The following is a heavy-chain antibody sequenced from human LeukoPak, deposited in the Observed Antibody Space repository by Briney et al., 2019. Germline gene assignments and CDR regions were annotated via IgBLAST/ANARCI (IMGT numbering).Heavy chain of an antibody. CDR2: IDGGGGRT. J-gene: IGHJ4*02. Sequence: GGSLRLSCAASGFTFSSYWMNWARQAPGVGLEWVSAIDGGGGRTWHADSVRGRFTISRDNSKNTLFMQMNSLRAEDTAVYHCAKDFYDSSGSRYDYWGQGTLVTVSS. CDR3: AKDFYDSSGSRYDY. CDR1: GFTFSSYW. D-gene: IGHD3-22*01. V-gene: IGHV3-23*01.